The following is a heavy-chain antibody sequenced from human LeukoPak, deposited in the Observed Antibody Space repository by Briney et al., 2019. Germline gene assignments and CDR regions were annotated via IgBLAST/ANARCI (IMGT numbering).Heavy chain of an antibody. J-gene: IGHJ4*02. CDR2: LYYGGST. V-gene: IGHV4-59*08. CDR1: GGSISSCY. Sequence: SETLSLTCSVCGGSISSCYWRWIRQSRGGALEWIGNLYYGGSTKYTPSLKSRLSISVDHSRNKISLKLTSVTAADTAVYFCARLQSSGTLPLDYWGQGTPVTVSS. D-gene: IGHD1-26*01. CDR3: ARLQSSGTLPLDY.